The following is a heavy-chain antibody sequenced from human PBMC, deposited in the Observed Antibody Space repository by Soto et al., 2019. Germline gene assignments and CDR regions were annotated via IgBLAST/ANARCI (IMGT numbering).Heavy chain of an antibody. CDR1: GFTFSSYE. J-gene: IGHJ6*02. Sequence: GGSLRLSCAASGFTFSSYEMNWVRQAPGKGLEWVSYISSSGRTINYADSVKGRFTISRDNAKKSLYLQMHSLRAEDTAVYYCAGDPFDIYYFYGMDVWGQGTPVTVSS. CDR2: ISSSGRTI. CDR3: AGDPFDIYYFYGMDV. V-gene: IGHV3-48*03.